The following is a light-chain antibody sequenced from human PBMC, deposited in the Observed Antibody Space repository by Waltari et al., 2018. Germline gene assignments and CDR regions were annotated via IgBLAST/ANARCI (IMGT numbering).Light chain of an antibody. CDR2: SDY. Sequence: QPVLTQPPSASGTPGQRVTISCAGSRYNIGDFAVPWYQHLPRAAPKLLIYSDYQRPSGVPDRFSGSKSGTSASLAISGLQSEDEADYYCATWDDSLNGVVFGGGTKLTVL. CDR3: ATWDDSLNGVV. CDR1: RYNIGDFA. V-gene: IGLV1-44*01. J-gene: IGLJ2*01.